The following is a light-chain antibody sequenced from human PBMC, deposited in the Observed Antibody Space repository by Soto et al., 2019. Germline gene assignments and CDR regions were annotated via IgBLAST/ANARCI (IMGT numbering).Light chain of an antibody. CDR1: QSLVYSDGDTY. CDR2: KVS. V-gene: IGKV2-30*01. Sequence: VGITQSPGSLPVTLGQPASISCRSSQSLVYSDGDTYLNWFQQRPGQSPRRLIHKVSNRDSGVPDRFSGSGSDTDFTLTISRVGAEDVAIYYCMQGTHWPPTFGQGTKVDIK. CDR3: MQGTHWPPT. J-gene: IGKJ1*01.